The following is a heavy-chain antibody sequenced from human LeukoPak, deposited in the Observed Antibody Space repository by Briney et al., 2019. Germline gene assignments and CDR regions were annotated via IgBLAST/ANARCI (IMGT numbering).Heavy chain of an antibody. D-gene: IGHD3-22*01. CDR1: GFTFSSYW. J-gene: IGHJ4*02. CDR3: ARDPYYYDSSGYSP. CDR2: IKQDGSEK. V-gene: IGHV3-7*03. Sequence: GGSLRLSCAASGFTFSSYWMSWVRQAPGKGLEWVANIKQDGSEKYYVDSVKGRFTISRDNAKNPLYLQMNSLRAEDTAVYYCARDPYYYDSSGYSPWGQGTLVTVSS.